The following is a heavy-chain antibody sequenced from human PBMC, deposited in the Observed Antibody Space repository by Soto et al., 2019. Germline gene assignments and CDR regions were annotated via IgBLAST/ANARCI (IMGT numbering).Heavy chain of an antibody. CDR3: AKSVARYYYYGMDV. Sequence: ASVKVSCKASGYTFTGYYMHWVRQAPGQGLEWMGWINPNSGGTNYAQKFQGWVTMTRDTPISTAYMELSRLRSDDTAVYYCAKSVARYYYYGMDVWGQGTTVTVS. CDR1: GYTFTGYY. J-gene: IGHJ6*02. CDR2: INPNSGGT. D-gene: IGHD2-21*01. V-gene: IGHV1-2*04.